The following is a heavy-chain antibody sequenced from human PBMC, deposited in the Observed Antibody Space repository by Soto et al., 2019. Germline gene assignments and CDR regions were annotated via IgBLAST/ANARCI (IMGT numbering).Heavy chain of an antibody. D-gene: IGHD2-2*02. CDR2: ISAYNGNT. J-gene: IGHJ5*02. CDR1: GYTFTSYG. V-gene: IGHV1-18*01. Sequence: WASVKVSCKASGYTFTSYGISWVRQAPGQGLEWMGWISAYNGNTNYAQKLQGRVTMTTDTSTSTAYMELRSLRSDDTAVYYCARVILRDIVVVPAAIRNWFDPWGQGTLVTVSS. CDR3: ARVILRDIVVVPAAIRNWFDP.